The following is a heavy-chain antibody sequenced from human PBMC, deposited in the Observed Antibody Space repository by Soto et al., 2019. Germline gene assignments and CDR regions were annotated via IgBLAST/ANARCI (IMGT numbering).Heavy chain of an antibody. J-gene: IGHJ6*02. CDR2: ISYDGSNK. V-gene: IGHV3-30*18. CDR1: GFTFSSYG. CDR3: AKDREQQLDTKGHYYYSGMDV. D-gene: IGHD6-13*01. Sequence: QVQLVESGGGVVQPGRSLRLSCAASGFTFSSYGMHWVRQAPGKGLEWVSVISYDGSNKYYADSVKGRFTISRDNSKNTVYLQMNSLRAEDTAVYYCAKDREQQLDTKGHYYYSGMDVWGQGTTVTVSS.